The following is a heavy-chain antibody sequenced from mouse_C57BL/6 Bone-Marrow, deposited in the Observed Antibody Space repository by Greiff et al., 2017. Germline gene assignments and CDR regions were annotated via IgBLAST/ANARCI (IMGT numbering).Heavy chain of an antibody. D-gene: IGHD1-1*01. CDR2: IYPGSGNT. Sequence: VKLVESGAELVRPGASVKLSCKASGYTFTDYYINWVKQRPGQGLEWIARIYPGSGNTYYNEKFKGKATLTAEKSSSTAYMQLSSLTSEDSAVYFCASLLYYGSSYLFDYWGQGTTLTVSS. J-gene: IGHJ2*01. CDR3: ASLLYYGSSYLFDY. V-gene: IGHV1-76*01. CDR1: GYTFTDYY.